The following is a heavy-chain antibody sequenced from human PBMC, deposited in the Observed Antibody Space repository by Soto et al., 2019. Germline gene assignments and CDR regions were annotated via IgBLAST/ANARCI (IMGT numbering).Heavy chain of an antibody. CDR2: ISLGSNYR. CDR1: GITLSDFY. CDR3: ARTYDFWSGYYSGGMDV. Sequence: GGSLRLSCAASGITLSDFYMTWVRQAPGQGLEWLSYISLGSNYREYADSVKGRFTISRDNSKNTLYLQMNSLRAEDTAVYYCARTYDFWSGYYSGGMDVWGQGTTVTVSS. D-gene: IGHD3-3*01. J-gene: IGHJ6*02. V-gene: IGHV3-11*06.